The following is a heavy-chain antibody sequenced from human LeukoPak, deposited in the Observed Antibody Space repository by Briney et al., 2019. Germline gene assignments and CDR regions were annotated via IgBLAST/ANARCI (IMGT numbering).Heavy chain of an antibody. Sequence: GGSLRLSCAASGLTFSIYAMSWVRQAPGKGLEWVSDISGSGDSSYYADSVKGRFTLSRDNSKNTLYLQMNSLRAEDTAIYFCAKGYCSGGSCPVNYFDYWGQGTLVTVSS. CDR2: ISGSGDSS. J-gene: IGHJ4*02. V-gene: IGHV3-23*01. CDR1: GLTFSIYA. D-gene: IGHD2-15*01. CDR3: AKGYCSGGSCPVNYFDY.